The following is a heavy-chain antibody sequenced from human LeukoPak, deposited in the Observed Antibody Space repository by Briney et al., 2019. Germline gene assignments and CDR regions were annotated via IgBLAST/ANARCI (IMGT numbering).Heavy chain of an antibody. Sequence: GGSLRLSCSASGFTFSSYAMHWVRQAPGKGLEYVSAIGSDGENTYSADSVKGRFIISRINSKNTLSLRMSSLRPEDTAVYYCVTSRQVWSIFTSWGQGTLVTVSS. V-gene: IGHV3-64D*06. CDR1: GFTFSSYA. D-gene: IGHD3-10*01. CDR2: IGSDGENT. J-gene: IGHJ5*02. CDR3: VTSRQVWSIFTS.